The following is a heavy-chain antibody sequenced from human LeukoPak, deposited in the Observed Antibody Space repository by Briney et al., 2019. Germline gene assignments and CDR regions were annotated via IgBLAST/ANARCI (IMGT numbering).Heavy chain of an antibody. J-gene: IGHJ2*01. D-gene: IGHD3-16*01. CDR1: GGSTSSDY. CDR3: ARLKLGAYFDL. V-gene: IGHV4-59*08. Sequence: SETLSLTCTASGGSTSSDYWNWIRQSPGKGLEWVGYVYNSGDTGKNPSLKSRVTILLDTSKNQCSLKLTSVSAADTAVYYCARLKLGAYFDLWGRGTLVTVSS. CDR2: VYNSGDT.